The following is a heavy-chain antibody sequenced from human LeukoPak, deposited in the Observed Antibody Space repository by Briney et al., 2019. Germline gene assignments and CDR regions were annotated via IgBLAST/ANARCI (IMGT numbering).Heavy chain of an antibody. CDR3: AGGYQLLSYRWCMDV. J-gene: IGHJ6*02. Sequence: ASVKVSCKASGYTFTSYGISWVRQAPGQGLEWMGWISAYNGNTNYAQKLQGRVTMTTDTSTSTAYMELRSLRSDDTAVYYCAGGYQLLSYRWCMDVRGQGTTVTVSS. CDR2: ISAYNGNT. CDR1: GYTFTSYG. D-gene: IGHD2-2*01. V-gene: IGHV1-18*01.